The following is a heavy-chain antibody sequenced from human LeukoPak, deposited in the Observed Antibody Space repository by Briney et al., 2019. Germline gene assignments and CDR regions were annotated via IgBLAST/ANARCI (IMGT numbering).Heavy chain of an antibody. Sequence: SGGSLRLSCAASGFTFSSYAMHWVRQAPGKGLEWVAVISYDGSNKYYADSVKGRFTISRDNSKNTLYLQMNSLRAEDTAVYYCARANYYGSGSYPLGYWGQGTLVTVSS. CDR3: ARANYYGSGSYPLGY. CDR2: ISYDGSNK. J-gene: IGHJ4*02. CDR1: GFTFSSYA. D-gene: IGHD3-10*01. V-gene: IGHV3-30-3*01.